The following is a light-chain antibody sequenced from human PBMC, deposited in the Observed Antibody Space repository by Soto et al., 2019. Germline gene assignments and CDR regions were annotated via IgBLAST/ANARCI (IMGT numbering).Light chain of an antibody. V-gene: IGKV1-5*01. J-gene: IGKJ1*01. CDR3: QQYNSYSQT. Sequence: IQMTQSPSTLSGSVGDRVTITCRASQTISSWLAWYQQKPGKAPKLLIYDASSLESGVPSRFSGSGSGTEFTLPISSLQPDDFATYYCQQYNSYSQTFGQGTKVDI. CDR1: QTISSW. CDR2: DAS.